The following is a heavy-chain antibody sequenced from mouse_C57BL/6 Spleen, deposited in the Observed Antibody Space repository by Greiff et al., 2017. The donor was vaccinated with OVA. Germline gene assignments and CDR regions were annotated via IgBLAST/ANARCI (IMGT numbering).Heavy chain of an antibody. J-gene: IGHJ4*01. CDR1: GSTFTSIW. CDR3: ARFYYNLYAMDY. D-gene: IGHD2-1*01. Sequence: LQQLGAEFVKPGAPVKMSCKAFGSTFTSIWLTGVKQRPGQGLEWFGDIYPGSGSTKYNETCKSKATLTVDTSSSTAYMQLRSLTSVDSAVYYCARFYYNLYAMDYWGQGTSVTVSS. V-gene: IGHV1-55*01. CDR2: IYPGSGST.